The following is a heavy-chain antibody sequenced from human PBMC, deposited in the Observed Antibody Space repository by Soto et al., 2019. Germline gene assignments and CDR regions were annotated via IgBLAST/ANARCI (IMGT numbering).Heavy chain of an antibody. CDR3: ARRGYYYDSSGYYRGRRGYYYYYGMDV. J-gene: IGHJ6*02. V-gene: IGHV5-10-1*01. CDR2: IDPSDSYT. Sequence: GESLKISCKGSGYSFTSYWISWVRQMPGKGLEWMGRIDPSDSYTNYGPSFQGHVTISADKSISTVYLQWSSLKASDTAMYYCARRGYYYDSSGYYRGRRGYYYYYGMDVWGQGTTVTVSS. D-gene: IGHD3-22*01. CDR1: GYSFTSYW.